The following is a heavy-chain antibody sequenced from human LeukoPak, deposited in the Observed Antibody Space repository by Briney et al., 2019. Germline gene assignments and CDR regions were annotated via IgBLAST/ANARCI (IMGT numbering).Heavy chain of an antibody. CDR1: GFTFSSYS. CDR3: ARDILNYYGSGSLGGPFDY. CDR2: ISSSSSTI. J-gene: IGHJ4*02. Sequence: GGSLRLSCAASGFTFSSYSMNWVRQAPGKGLEWVSYISSSSSTIYYADSVKGRFTISRDNAKNSLYLQMNSLRAEDTAVYYCARDILNYYGSGSLGGPFDYWGQGTLVTVSS. D-gene: IGHD3-10*01. V-gene: IGHV3-48*01.